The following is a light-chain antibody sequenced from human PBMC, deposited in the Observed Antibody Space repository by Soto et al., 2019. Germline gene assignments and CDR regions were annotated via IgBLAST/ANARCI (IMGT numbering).Light chain of an antibody. Sequence: EIVLTQSPGTLSLSPGERATLSCRASQSVSSSYLAWYQQKPGQAPRLLTYGASSRATGIPDRFSGSGSGTDFPLTISRLEPEDFAVYYCQQYGSSPITFGQGTRREIK. CDR3: QQYGSSPIT. CDR2: GAS. V-gene: IGKV3-20*01. CDR1: QSVSSSY. J-gene: IGKJ5*01.